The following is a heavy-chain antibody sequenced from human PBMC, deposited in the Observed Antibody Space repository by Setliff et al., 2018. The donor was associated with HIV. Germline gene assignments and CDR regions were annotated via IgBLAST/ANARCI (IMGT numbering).Heavy chain of an antibody. J-gene: IGHJ4*02. V-gene: IGHV4-34*01. CDR1: GGSFSGYY. D-gene: IGHD2-15*01. CDR2: INHSGST. CDR3: ASEKVAWTVSDSFFEF. Sequence: SETLSLTCAVYGGSFSGYYWSWIRQPPGKGLEWIGEINHSGSTNYNPSLKSRVTISVDTSKNKFSLKLSSVTAADTAVYYCASEKVAWTVSDSFFEFWGQGVPVTV.